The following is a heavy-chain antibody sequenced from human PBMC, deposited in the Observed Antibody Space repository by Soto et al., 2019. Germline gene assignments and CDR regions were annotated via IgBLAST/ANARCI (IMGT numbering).Heavy chain of an antibody. CDR1: GYTFTSYD. J-gene: IGHJ6*03. Sequence: ASVKVSCKASGYTFTSYDINWVRQATGQGLEWMGWMNPNSGNTGYAQKFQGRVTMTRNTSISTAYMELSSLRSEDTAVYYCARVGGSSPYYYYYYCMDVWGKGTTVTVSS. D-gene: IGHD1-26*01. V-gene: IGHV1-8*01. CDR2: MNPNSGNT. CDR3: ARVGGSSPYYYYYYCMDV.